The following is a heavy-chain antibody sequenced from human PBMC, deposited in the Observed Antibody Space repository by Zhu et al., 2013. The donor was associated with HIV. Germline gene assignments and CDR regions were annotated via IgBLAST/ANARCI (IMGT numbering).Heavy chain of an antibody. CDR1: GGTFTNYG. D-gene: IGHD3-3*01. Sequence: QVQLVQSGSDVRNPGSSVKVSCKASGGTFTNYGVIWVRQVPGQGLEWMGWINPNSGGANYAQKFQGRVTMTRDTSISTAYMELSRLRSDDTAVYFCAKNVFLELFPXYYYMDVWGQRATVTVSS. CDR2: INPNSGGA. V-gene: IGHV1-2*02. CDR3: AKNVFLELFPXYYYMDV. J-gene: IGHJ6*03.